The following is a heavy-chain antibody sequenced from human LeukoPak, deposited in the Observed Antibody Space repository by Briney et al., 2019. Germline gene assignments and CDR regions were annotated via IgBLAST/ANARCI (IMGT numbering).Heavy chain of an antibody. D-gene: IGHD2-8*02. CDR3: ARDLGGLLALAGDY. V-gene: IGHV1-2*02. CDR1: GYTFTGYY. CDR2: INPHSGDT. Sequence: EASVTVSCKASGYTFTGYYIHWVRQAPGQGLEWMGWINPHSGDTIYAQKFQGRVTMTRDTSTSTAYMELSRLTSDDTAVYYCARDLGGLLALAGDYWGQGTLVTVSS. J-gene: IGHJ4*02.